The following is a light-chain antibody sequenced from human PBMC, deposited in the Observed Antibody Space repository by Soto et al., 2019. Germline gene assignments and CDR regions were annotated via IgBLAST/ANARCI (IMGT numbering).Light chain of an antibody. V-gene: IGKV3-15*01. J-gene: IGKJ1*01. Sequence: EIVMTQSPATLSVSPGERATLSCRASQSVFSSLAWFQQRPGQAPRLLIYGSATSATGIPARFSGSGSGTEFTITNSSLQSEDSAVYYCQQYHNWPAFGQGTKVEI. CDR1: QSVFSS. CDR3: QQYHNWPA. CDR2: GSA.